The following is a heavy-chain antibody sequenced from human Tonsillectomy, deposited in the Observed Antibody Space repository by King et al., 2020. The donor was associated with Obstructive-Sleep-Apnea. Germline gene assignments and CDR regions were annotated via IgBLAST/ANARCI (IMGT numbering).Heavy chain of an antibody. CDR2: ISYDGSNK. CDR1: GFIFSSYD. Sequence: VQLVESGGGVVQPGRSLRLSCGVSGFIFSSYDMHWVRQAPGKGLEWVAVISYDGSNKYYADSLKGRFTISRDNSKNTLYLQMNSLRTEDTAVYYCAKVAAGQTNDGLDVWGHGTTVTVSS. D-gene: IGHD2-15*01. CDR3: AKVAAGQTNDGLDV. V-gene: IGHV3-30*18. J-gene: IGHJ6*02.